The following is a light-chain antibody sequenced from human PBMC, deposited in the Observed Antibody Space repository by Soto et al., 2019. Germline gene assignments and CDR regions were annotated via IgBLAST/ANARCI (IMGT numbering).Light chain of an antibody. V-gene: IGKV3-15*01. CDR2: GSA. Sequence: EVVMTQSPATLSVSPGDTATLSCRASESVRSSLAWYQQKPGQPPGLLIYGSATRPTGVPARFSGSGSGTEFTLTISRLQSEDFAVYYCQQYYNSRPRFGQGTKVYIK. CDR1: ESVRSS. CDR3: QQYYNSRPR. J-gene: IGKJ1*01.